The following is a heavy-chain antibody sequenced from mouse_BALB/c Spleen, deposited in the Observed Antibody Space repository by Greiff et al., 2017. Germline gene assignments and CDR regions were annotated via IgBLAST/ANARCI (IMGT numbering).Heavy chain of an antibody. CDR1: GYTFTSYW. CDR3: ARGEDYFAY. CDR2: IFPGTGTT. J-gene: IGHJ3*01. D-gene: IGHD2-4*01. V-gene: IGHV1S132*01. Sequence: VQLQQSGAELVKPGASVKLSCKTSGYTFTSYWIQWVKQRPGQGLGWIGEIFPGTGTTYYNEKFKGKATLTIDTSSSTAYMQLSSLTSEDSAVYFCARGEDYFAYWGQGTLVTVSA.